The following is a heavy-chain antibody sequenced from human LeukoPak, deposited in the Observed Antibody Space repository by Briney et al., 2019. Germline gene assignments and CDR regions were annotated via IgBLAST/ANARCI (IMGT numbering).Heavy chain of an antibody. D-gene: IGHD3-10*01. Sequence: SETLSLTCTVSGDSITGYYWGGSRQPPGKGLEWIGNIYYTGNTYYNASLKSRVTISVDTSKNQFSLKVISMTAADTAVYYCTKSDGYGLIRICGRGTMVTVSS. V-gene: IGHV4-39*07. CDR1: GDSITGYY. CDR3: TKSDGYGLIRI. J-gene: IGHJ3*02. CDR2: IYYTGNT.